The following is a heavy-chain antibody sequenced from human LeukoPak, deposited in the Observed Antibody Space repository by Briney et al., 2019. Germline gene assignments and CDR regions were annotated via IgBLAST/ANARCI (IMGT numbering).Heavy chain of an antibody. CDR3: AKTLVVSATGY. D-gene: IGHD2-15*01. V-gene: IGHV3-23*01. CDR1: GFTFSTYA. CDR2: ISGNGGNT. Sequence: GGSLRLSCAASGFTFSTYAMSWVRQAPGKGLEWVSAISGNGGNTYYADSVRGRFTISRDNSKNTLYLQMNSLRAEDTAVYYCAKTLVVSATGYWGQGTLGTVSS. J-gene: IGHJ4*02.